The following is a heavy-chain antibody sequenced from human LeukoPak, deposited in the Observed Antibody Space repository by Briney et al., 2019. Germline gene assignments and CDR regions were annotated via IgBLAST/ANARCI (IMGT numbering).Heavy chain of an antibody. J-gene: IGHJ4*02. D-gene: IGHD5-12*01. CDR2: IWYDGSNK. V-gene: IGHV3-33*01. CDR3: ARDRRVASLDY. CDR1: GFTFSSYG. Sequence: GGSLRLSYAASGFTFSSYGMHWVRQAPGKGLEWVAVIWYDGSNKYYADSVKGRFTISRDNSKNTLYLQMNSLRAEDTAVYYCARDRRVASLDYWGQGTLVTVSS.